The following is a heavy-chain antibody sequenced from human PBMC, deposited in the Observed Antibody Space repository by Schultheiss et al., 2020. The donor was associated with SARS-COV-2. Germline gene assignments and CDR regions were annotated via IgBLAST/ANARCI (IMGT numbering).Heavy chain of an antibody. J-gene: IGHJ4*02. CDR2: FYDSGST. CDR1: GGSFSGYY. D-gene: IGHD1-14*01. Sequence: SQTLSLTCAVYGGSFSGYYWSWIRQHPGKGPEWIGNFYDSGSTYYNPSLKSRVTISVDTSKNQFSLKLSSVTAADTAVYYCARGAEPGLGYWGQGTLVTVSS. V-gene: IGHV4-34*01. CDR3: ARGAEPGLGY.